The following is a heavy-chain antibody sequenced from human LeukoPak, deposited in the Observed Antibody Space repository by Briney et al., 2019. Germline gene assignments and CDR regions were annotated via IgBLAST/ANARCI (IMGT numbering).Heavy chain of an antibody. D-gene: IGHD6-13*01. CDR2: IYYSGRT. V-gene: IGHV4-39*07. CDR3: ARVESVRAAGWFFRPDKNWFDP. CDR1: GGSISSSSYY. J-gene: IGHJ5*02. Sequence: PSETLSLTCTVSGGSISSSSYYWGWIRQPPGKGLEWIGSIYYSGRTYYHPSLKSRVTISVDTSKNQSYLKLSSVTAADTAVYYCARVESVRAAGWFFRPDKNWFDPWGQGTLVTVSS.